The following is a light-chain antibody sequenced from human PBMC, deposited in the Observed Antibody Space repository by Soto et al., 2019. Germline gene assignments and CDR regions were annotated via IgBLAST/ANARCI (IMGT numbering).Light chain of an antibody. V-gene: IGKV1-12*01. CDR1: QDISTW. CDR3: QQVTTFPRT. CDR2: GAF. Sequence: DIQMTQSPSSLSASVGDRVTITCQASQDISTWLAWYQHKPGTAPKLLIFGAFSLQRGVPSRFAGSGSGTDFTLTIKSLQPEDVATYYCQQVTTFPRTFGQG. J-gene: IGKJ1*01.